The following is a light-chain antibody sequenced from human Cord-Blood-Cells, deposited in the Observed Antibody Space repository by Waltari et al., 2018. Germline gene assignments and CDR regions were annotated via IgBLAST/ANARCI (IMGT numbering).Light chain of an antibody. Sequence: DIQMTQSTSSLSASVVDRVTITSRASKGISNSSAWYQQKPGKVPKLLIYAASTLQSGVPSRFSGSGSGTDFTLTISSLQPEDVATYYCQKYNSAPLTFGGGTKVEIK. J-gene: IGKJ4*01. CDR1: KGISNS. CDR3: QKYNSAPLT. CDR2: AAS. V-gene: IGKV1-27*01.